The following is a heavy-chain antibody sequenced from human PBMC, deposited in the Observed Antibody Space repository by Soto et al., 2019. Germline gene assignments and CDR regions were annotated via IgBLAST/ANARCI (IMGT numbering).Heavy chain of an antibody. D-gene: IGHD2-2*01. J-gene: IGHJ1*01. CDR3: ATDLGYCSSTSCYGYFQH. CDR2: ISGSGGST. V-gene: IGHV3-23*01. Sequence: GGSLRLSCVASGLTFSSYDMSWVRQAPGKGLEWVSVISGSGGSTYYADSVKGRFTISRDNSKNTLYLQMNSLRAEDTAAYYCATDLGYCSSTSCYGYFQHWGQGTLVTVSS. CDR1: GLTFSSYD.